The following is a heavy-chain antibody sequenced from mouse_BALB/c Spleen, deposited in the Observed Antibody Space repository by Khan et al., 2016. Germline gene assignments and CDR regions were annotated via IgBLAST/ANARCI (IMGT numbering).Heavy chain of an antibody. J-gene: IGHJ2*01. Sequence: EVELVESGGGLVKPGGSLKLSCAASGFTFSDYYMYWVRQTPEKRLEWVATISDGGSYTYYPDSVKGRFIIFRDNVKNNLYLQMSSLKSEDTAMYDCARGRYDEYFDYWGQGTTLTVSS. CDR2: ISDGGSYT. V-gene: IGHV5-4*02. CDR3: ARGRYDEYFDY. D-gene: IGHD2-14*01. CDR1: GFTFSDYY.